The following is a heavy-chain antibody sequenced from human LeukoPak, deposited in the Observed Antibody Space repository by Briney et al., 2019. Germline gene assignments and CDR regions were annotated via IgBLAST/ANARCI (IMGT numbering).Heavy chain of an antibody. J-gene: IGHJ6*02. V-gene: IGHV4-61*02. Sequence: SETLSLTCTVSGGSISSGSYYWSWIRQPAGKGLEWIGRIYTSGSTNYNPSLKSRVTISVDTSKNQFSLKLSSVTAADTAVYYCARGRRSSSWYGRGEYYYYGMDVWGQGTTVTVSS. D-gene: IGHD6-13*01. CDR2: IYTSGST. CDR3: ARGRRSSSWYGRGEYYYYGMDV. CDR1: GGSISSGSYY.